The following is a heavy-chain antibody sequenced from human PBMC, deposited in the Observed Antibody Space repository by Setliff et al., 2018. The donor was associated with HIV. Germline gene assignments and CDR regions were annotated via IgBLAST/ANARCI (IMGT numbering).Heavy chain of an antibody. CDR2: IYRSGST. Sequence: SETLSLTCSVSGGSTSSDTWSWIRQPAGQGLEWIGRIYRSGSTKYNTPLESRVTMSVDTSKNQFSLKLSSVTAADTAVYYCARELFGSGWYADSWGQGTLVTVSS. J-gene: IGHJ4*02. CDR1: GGSTSSDT. CDR3: ARELFGSGWYADS. V-gene: IGHV4-4*07. D-gene: IGHD6-19*01.